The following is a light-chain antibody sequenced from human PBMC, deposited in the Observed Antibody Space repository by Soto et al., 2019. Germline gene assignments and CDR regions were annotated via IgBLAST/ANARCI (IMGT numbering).Light chain of an antibody. Sequence: DIQLTQSPSAVSASVGDTVTITCRASEDVSNWLAWYQQKPGRAPNLLIFAIVNLQGGVPSRFSGSGSGTQFSLTINNLQPEDFATYYCQQANSFPLTFGGGTKVEIK. CDR1: EDVSNW. CDR2: AIV. J-gene: IGKJ4*01. V-gene: IGKV1-12*01. CDR3: QQANSFPLT.